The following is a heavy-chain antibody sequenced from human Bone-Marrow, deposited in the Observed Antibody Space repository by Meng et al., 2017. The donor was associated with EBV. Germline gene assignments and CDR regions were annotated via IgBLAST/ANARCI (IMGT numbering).Heavy chain of an antibody. CDR2: ISGSGGGT. CDR1: GFAFSSYA. CDR3: AKDRGGNYLTPRFDP. V-gene: IGHV3-23*01. D-gene: IGHD1-26*01. Sequence: EVQLLESGGGLVQPGGSLRLSCAASGFAFSSYAMSWVRQAPGKGLEWVSAISGSGGGTYYADSVKGRFTISRDNSKNTLYLQMNSLRAEDMAIYYCAKDRGGNYLTPRFDPWGQGTLVTVSS. J-gene: IGHJ5*02.